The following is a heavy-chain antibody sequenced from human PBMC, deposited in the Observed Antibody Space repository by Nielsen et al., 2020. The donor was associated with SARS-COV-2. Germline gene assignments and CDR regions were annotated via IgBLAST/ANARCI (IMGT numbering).Heavy chain of an antibody. CDR2: ISSSGGTI. CDR1: GFTFSSYE. J-gene: IGHJ4*02. V-gene: IGHV3-48*03. CDR3: ARQADEYSSPGGDY. D-gene: IGHD6-6*01. Sequence: GESLKISCAASGFTFSSYEMNWVRQAPGKGLEWVSYISSSGGTIYYADSVKGRFTISRDNAKNSLYLQMNSLRAEDTALYHCARQADEYSSPGGDYWGQGTLVTVSS.